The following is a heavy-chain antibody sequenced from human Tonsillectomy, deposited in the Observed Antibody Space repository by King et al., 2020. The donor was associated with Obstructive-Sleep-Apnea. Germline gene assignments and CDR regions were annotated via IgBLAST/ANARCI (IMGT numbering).Heavy chain of an antibody. CDR3: ARVGVDYDILTGHNGHRDWFDP. J-gene: IGHJ5*02. CDR1: GGSISSFY. D-gene: IGHD3-9*01. CDR2: INNSGST. Sequence: VQLQESGPGLVKPSETLSLTCTVSGGSISSFYWSWIRQSPGKGLEWIGYINNSGSTNYDPSLKSRVTISIDTSKNHFSLRLSSVNAADTAVYYCARVGVDYDILTGHNGHRDWFDPWGQGILVTVSS. V-gene: IGHV4-59*01.